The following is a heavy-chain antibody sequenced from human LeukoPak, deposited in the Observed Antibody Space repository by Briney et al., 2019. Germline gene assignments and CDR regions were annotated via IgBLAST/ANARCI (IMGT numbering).Heavy chain of an antibody. CDR1: GYTFTSYA. CDR3: ARVRELLTPTYYYYYGMDV. D-gene: IGHD1-26*01. J-gene: IGHJ6*02. Sequence: AASVTVSCTASGYTFTSYAMHWVRQAPGQRLEWMGWINAGNGNTKYSQKFQGRVTITRDTSASTAYMELSSLRSEDTAVYYCARVRELLTPTYYYYYGMDVWGQGTTVTVSS. V-gene: IGHV1-3*01. CDR2: INAGNGNT.